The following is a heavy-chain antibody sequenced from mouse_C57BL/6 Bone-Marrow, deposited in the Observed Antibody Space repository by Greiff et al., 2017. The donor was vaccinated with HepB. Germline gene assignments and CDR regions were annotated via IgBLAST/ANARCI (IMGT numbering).Heavy chain of an antibody. CDR1: GYSFTGYY. J-gene: IGHJ2*01. CDR2: INPSTGGT. V-gene: IGHV1-43*01. Sequence: VQLKQSGPELVKPGASVKISCKASGYSFTGYYMHWVKQSSEKSLEWIGEINPSTGGTSYNQKFKGKATLTVDKSSSTAYMQLKSLTSEDSAVYYCARYYYYGSRRDYWGQGTTLTVSS. CDR3: ARYYYYGSRRDY. D-gene: IGHD1-1*01.